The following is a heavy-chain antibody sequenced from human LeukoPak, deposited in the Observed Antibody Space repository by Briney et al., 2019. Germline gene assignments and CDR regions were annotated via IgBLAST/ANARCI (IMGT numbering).Heavy chain of an antibody. V-gene: IGHV3-23*01. J-gene: IGHJ4*02. CDR1: GFTFCNYA. CDR2: ISGLGYYIA. CDR3: SKGPCGHHPHYFDS. D-gene: IGHD1-14*01. Sequence: PGASLRLSCAASGFTFCNYAVGWLRHAPGKGLEWVSGISGLGYYIAHYADCVKGRFTIARDHSNDTMYLQKNSLRVEDTAVYYCSKGPCGHHPHYFDSWGQGTLVTVSP.